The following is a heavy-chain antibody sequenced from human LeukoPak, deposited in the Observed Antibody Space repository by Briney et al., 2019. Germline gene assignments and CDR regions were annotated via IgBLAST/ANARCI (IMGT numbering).Heavy chain of an antibody. Sequence: TGGSLRLSCAASGFTFDDYTMHWVRQAPGKGLEWVSLISWDGGSTYYADSVKGRFTISRDNSKNSLYLQMNSLRTEDTALYYCAKGFWSGYSYFDYWGQGTLVTVSS. CDR1: GFTFDDYT. D-gene: IGHD3-3*01. CDR3: AKGFWSGYSYFDY. J-gene: IGHJ4*02. CDR2: ISWDGGST. V-gene: IGHV3-43*01.